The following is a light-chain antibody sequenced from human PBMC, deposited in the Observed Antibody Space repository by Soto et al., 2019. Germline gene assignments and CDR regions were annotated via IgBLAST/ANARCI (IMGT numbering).Light chain of an antibody. V-gene: IGLV2-18*02. CDR3: SSYTSSSKVV. CDR1: SSDVGSYNR. Sequence: QSVLTQPPSVSGSPGQSVTISCTGTSSDVGSYNRVSWYQKPPGTAPKLMIYEVSNRPSGVPDRFSGSKSGNMASLTVSGLQAEDEADYYCSSYTSSSKVVFGGGTKLTVL. CDR2: EVS. J-gene: IGLJ2*01.